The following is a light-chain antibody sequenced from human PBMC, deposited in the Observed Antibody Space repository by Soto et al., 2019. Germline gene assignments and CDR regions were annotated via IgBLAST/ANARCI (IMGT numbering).Light chain of an antibody. Sequence: IVLTQSPGTLSLTPGETAALSCRASESLSPHSIAWYQQKPGQAPRLLIHGASSRATAIPDRSSGSGSGTDFTLTISRLEPEDFAVYYCHYGSSPPWTFGQVTMVDIK. CDR2: GAS. J-gene: IGKJ1*01. CDR1: ESLSPHS. V-gene: IGKV3-20*01. CDR3: HYGSSPPWT.